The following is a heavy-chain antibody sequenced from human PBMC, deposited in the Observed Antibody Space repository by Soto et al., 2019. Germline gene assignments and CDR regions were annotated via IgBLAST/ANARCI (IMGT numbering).Heavy chain of an antibody. CDR2: ISLYSDGT. CDR1: GYTFSNYG. CDR3: ARAVPGAAAWFVS. Sequence: ASVKVSCKTSGYTFSNYGITWVRQAPGQPLEWLGWISLYSDGTNYAQKFQGRVSMTTDTSTTTAYMELRSLRSDDTAVYYCARAVPGAAAWFVSWGQGPLVSVS. D-gene: IGHD2-2*01. V-gene: IGHV1-18*01. J-gene: IGHJ5*01.